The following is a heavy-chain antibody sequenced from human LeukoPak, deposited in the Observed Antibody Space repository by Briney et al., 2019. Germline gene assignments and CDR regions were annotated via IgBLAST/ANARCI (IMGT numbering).Heavy chain of an antibody. D-gene: IGHD6-6*01. J-gene: IGHJ5*02. V-gene: IGHV3-7*01. CDR2: IKQDGSEK. CDR3: ARDAIAARPNWFDP. Sequence: GGSLRLSCAASGFTFSSYAMSWVRQAPGKGLEWVANIKQDGSEKYYVDSVKGRFTISRDNAKNSLYLQMNSLRAEDTAVYYCARDAIAARPNWFDPWGQGTLVTVSS. CDR1: GFTFSSYA.